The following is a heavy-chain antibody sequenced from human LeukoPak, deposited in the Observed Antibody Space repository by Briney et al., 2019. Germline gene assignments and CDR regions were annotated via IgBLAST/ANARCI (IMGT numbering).Heavy chain of an antibody. CDR3: ARRLGGNRGYYMDV. J-gene: IGHJ6*03. V-gene: IGHV4-34*01. CDR2: INHSGST. CDR1: GGSFSGYY. D-gene: IGHD4-23*01. Sequence: PSETLSLTCAVYGGSFSGYYWSWIRQPPGKGLEWIGEINHSGSTNYNPSLKSRVTISVDTSKNQFSLKLSSVTAADTAVYYCARRLGGNRGYYMDVWGKGTTVTISS.